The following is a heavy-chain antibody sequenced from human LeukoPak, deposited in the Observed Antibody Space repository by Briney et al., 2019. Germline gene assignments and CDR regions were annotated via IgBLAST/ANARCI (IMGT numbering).Heavy chain of an antibody. V-gene: IGHV3-23*01. D-gene: IGHD6-19*01. CDR3: AKEHSGWNYFDY. J-gene: IGHJ4*02. CDR1: GFTFSSYA. CDR2: ISGNGGST. Sequence: GGSLRLSCAASGFTFSSYAMSWVRQAPGKGLQWVSTISGNGGSTYYADSVKGRLTISRDNSKNTVYLQMNSLRAEDTAVYDCAKEHSGWNYFDYWGQGTLVTVSS.